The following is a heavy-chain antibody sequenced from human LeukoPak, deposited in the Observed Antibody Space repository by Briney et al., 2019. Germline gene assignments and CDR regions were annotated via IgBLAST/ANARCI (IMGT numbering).Heavy chain of an antibody. Sequence: ASVKVSCKASGYTFTSYGISWVRQAPGQGLEWMGWISAYNGNTNYAQKLQGRVTMTTDTSTSTAYMELRSLRSDDTAVYYRARDRIAVAGTAGGYWGQGTLVTVSS. CDR1: GYTFTSYG. CDR3: ARDRIAVAGTAGGY. CDR2: ISAYNGNT. D-gene: IGHD6-19*01. V-gene: IGHV1-18*01. J-gene: IGHJ4*02.